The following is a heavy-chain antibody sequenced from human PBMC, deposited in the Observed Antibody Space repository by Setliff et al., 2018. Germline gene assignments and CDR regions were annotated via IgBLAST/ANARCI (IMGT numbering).Heavy chain of an antibody. Sequence: ASVKVSCKASGGTFSSYAISWVRQAPGQGLEWLGWIGASNGNTNSAHKFQDRVTMTTDTSTNTAYMELRSLRSDDTAVYYCARDRYYDSSGYYVSWGQGTLVTVSS. CDR3: ARDRYYDSSGYYVS. CDR2: IGASNGNT. V-gene: IGHV1-18*01. CDR1: GGTFSSYA. J-gene: IGHJ4*02. D-gene: IGHD3-22*01.